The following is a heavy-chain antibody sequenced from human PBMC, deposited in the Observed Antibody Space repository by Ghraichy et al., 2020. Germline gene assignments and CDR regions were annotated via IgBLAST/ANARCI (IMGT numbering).Heavy chain of an antibody. CDR1: GGSISSYY. CDR2: IYYSGST. D-gene: IGHD3-10*01. Sequence: SETLSLTCTVSGGSISSYYWSWIRQPPGKGLEWIGYIYYSGSTNYNPSLKSRVTISVDTSKNQFSLKLSSVTAADTAVYYCARAMVRGVIIPHFDYWGQGTLVTVSS. J-gene: IGHJ4*02. V-gene: IGHV4-59*01. CDR3: ARAMVRGVIIPHFDY.